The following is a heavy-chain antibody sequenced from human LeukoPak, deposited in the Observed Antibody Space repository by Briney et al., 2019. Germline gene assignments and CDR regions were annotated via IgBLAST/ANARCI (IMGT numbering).Heavy chain of an antibody. CDR2: INSDGSST. V-gene: IGHV3-74*01. D-gene: IGHD2-2*01. CDR3: ARESVVPAAIPYGMDV. CDR1: GFTFSSYW. J-gene: IGHJ6*02. Sequence: GGSLRLSCAASGFTFSSYWMHWVRQAPGKGLVWVSRINSDGSSTSYADSVKGRFTISRDNAKNTLYLQMNSLRAEDTAVYYCARESVVPAAIPYGMDVWGQGTTVTVSS.